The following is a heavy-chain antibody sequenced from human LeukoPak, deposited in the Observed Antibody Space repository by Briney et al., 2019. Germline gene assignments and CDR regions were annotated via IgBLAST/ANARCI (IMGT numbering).Heavy chain of an antibody. Sequence: PCRSLRLSCAASGFTLDDFAMHWGRQGPGKGLEWVSGISWNGGGIGYVDSVKGRFTISRDNAKNSLYLQMNSLRAEDTAVYYCAKDMSFDGDYGMDVWGQGTTVTVSS. CDR2: ISWNGGGI. CDR3: AKDMSFDGDYGMDV. CDR1: GFTLDDFA. J-gene: IGHJ6*02. D-gene: IGHD3/OR15-3a*01. V-gene: IGHV3-9*01.